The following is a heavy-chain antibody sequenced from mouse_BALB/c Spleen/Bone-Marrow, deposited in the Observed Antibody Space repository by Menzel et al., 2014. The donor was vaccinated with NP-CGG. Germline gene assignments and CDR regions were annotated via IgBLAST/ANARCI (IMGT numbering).Heavy chain of an antibody. V-gene: IGHV5-17*02. CDR1: GFTFSSFG. J-gene: IGHJ2*01. D-gene: IGHD1-1*01. CDR3: VRSGSSSGYFDY. CDR2: ISSGSSTI. Sequence: ECGGGLVQPGGSRKLSCAASGFTFSSFGMHWVRQAPEKGLEWVAYISSGSSTIYYGDTVMGRFTISRDNPKNTLFLQMTSLMSEDTATYYCVRSGSSSGYFDYWGQGTTLTVSS.